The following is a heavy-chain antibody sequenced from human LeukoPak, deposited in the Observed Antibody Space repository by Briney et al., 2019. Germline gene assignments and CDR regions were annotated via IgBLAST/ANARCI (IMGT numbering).Heavy chain of an antibody. CDR1: GGSFSGYY. V-gene: IGHV4-34*01. J-gene: IGHJ4*02. CDR3: ALHTIFEVVTLDY. CDR2: INHSGST. D-gene: IGHD3-3*01. Sequence: SETLSLTCAVSGGSFSGYYWSWIRQPPGKGLEWIGEINHSGSTNYNPSLKSRVTISVDTSKNQFSLKLSSVTAADTAVYYCALHTIFEVVTLDYWGQGTLVTVSS.